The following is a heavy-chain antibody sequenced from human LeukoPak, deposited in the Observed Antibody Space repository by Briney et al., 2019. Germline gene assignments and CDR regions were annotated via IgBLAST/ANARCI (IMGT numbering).Heavy chain of an antibody. Sequence: SETLSLTCTVSGGSISSYYWSWIRQPPGKGLEWIGDIYYSGSTNYNPSLKSRVTISVDTSKNQFSLKLSSVTAADTAVYYCARVRMGGYYRAWYFDLWGRGTLVTVSS. J-gene: IGHJ2*01. CDR1: GGSISSYY. CDR2: IYYSGST. V-gene: IGHV4-59*01. D-gene: IGHD3-22*01. CDR3: ARVRMGGYYRAWYFDL.